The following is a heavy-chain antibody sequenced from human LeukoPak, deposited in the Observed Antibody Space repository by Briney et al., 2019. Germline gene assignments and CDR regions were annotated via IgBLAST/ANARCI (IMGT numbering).Heavy chain of an antibody. CDR2: IYTSGST. D-gene: IGHD3-16*01. CDR3: ASTGPHLGFDY. V-gene: IGHV4-61*02. Sequence: SQTLSLTCTVSGGSISSGSYYWSWIRQPAGKGLEWIGRIYTSGSTNYNPSLKSRVTISVDTSKNQFSLKLSSVTAADTAVYYCASTGPHLGFDYWGQGTLVTVSS. J-gene: IGHJ4*02. CDR1: GGSISSGSYY.